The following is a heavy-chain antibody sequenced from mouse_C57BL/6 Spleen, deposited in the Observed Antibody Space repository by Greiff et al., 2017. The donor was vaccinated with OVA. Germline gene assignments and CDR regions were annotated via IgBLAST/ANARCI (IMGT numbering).Heavy chain of an antibody. V-gene: IGHV1-69*01. D-gene: IGHD2-10*01. CDR1: GYTFTSYW. Sequence: QVQLQQPGAELVMPGASVKLSCKASGYTFTSYWMHWVKPRPGQGLEWIGEIDPSDSSPNYNQKFKGKSTLTVDKSSSTAYMQLSSLTSEDSAVYYCARSYYGNYGPWYFDVWGTGTTVTVSS. CDR3: ARSYYGNYGPWYFDV. CDR2: IDPSDSSP. J-gene: IGHJ1*03.